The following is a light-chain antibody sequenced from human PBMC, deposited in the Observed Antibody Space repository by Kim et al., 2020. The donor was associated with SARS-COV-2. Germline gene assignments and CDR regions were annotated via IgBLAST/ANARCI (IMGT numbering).Light chain of an antibody. J-gene: IGKJ2*01. V-gene: IGKV1-39*01. CDR1: QSVSNY. CDR3: QQTYRTPYT. Sequence: DIQMTQSPSSLSASLGARVTIACRADQSVSNYVSWIQQKPGKAPRLLIYAASKLQNGVPSRFRGSESGAEFTLTISSLQPEDFATYFCQQTYRTPYTFGRGTKLEI. CDR2: AAS.